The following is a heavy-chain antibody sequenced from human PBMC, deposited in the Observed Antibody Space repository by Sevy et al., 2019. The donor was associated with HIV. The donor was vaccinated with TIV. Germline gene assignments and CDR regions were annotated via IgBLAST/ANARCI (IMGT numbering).Heavy chain of an antibody. CDR3: ARATGTEALDAFDI. D-gene: IGHD1-1*01. Sequence: GGSLRLSCAASVFTFSDYSVNWVRQAPGKGLEWVSSISGSSFYIYYADSVKGRFTISRDNAKNSLYLQMISLRADDTAVYYCARATGTEALDAFDIWGQGTLVTVSS. J-gene: IGHJ3*02. CDR1: VFTFSDYS. V-gene: IGHV3-21*01. CDR2: ISGSSFYI.